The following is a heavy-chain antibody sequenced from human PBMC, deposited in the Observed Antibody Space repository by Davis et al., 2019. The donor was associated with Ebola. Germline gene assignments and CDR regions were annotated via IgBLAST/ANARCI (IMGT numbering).Heavy chain of an antibody. Sequence: PGGSLRLSCEASGFTFSNFAMNWVRQAPGKGLEWVSAISGSGTGTYYTRSVEGRFTISRDNSKNSLYLQMNSLRVGDTAVYYCVKVGTYFYDRGAYDFWGQGTTVSVSS. CDR2: ISGSGTGT. V-gene: IGHV3-23*01. D-gene: IGHD3-10*01. J-gene: IGHJ3*01. CDR3: VKVGTYFYDRGAYDF. CDR1: GFTFSNFA.